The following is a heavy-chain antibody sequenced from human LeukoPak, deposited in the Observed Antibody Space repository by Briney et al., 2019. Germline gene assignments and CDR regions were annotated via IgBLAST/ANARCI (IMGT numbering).Heavy chain of an antibody. V-gene: IGHV3-30*04. CDR2: ISYDATNK. D-gene: IGHD2-15*01. J-gene: IGHJ4*02. Sequence: PGGSLRLSCAASGFTFSRYAMHWVRQAPGKGLQWVAVISYDATNKYYADSVKGRFTISRDNSKNTLYLQMNSLRAEDTAVYYCAKDLLSGGSCLDYWGRGTLVTVSS. CDR3: AKDLLSGGSCLDY. CDR1: GFTFSRYA.